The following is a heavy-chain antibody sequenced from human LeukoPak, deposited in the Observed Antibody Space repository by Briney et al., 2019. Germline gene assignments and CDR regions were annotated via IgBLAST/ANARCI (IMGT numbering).Heavy chain of an antibody. J-gene: IGHJ3*02. Sequence: SETLSLTCTVSGGSISSYYWSWIRRPAGKGLEWIGRIYTSGSTNYNPSLKSRVTMSVDTSKNQFSLKLSSVTAADTAVYHCARDGTVVAVAALDAFDIWGQGTMVTVSS. CDR3: ARDGTVVAVAALDAFDI. D-gene: IGHD2-15*01. CDR2: IYTSGST. CDR1: GGSISSYY. V-gene: IGHV4-4*07.